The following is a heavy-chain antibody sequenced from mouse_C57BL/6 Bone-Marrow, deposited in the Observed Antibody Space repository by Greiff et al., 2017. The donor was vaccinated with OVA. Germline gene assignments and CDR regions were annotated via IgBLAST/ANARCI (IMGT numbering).Heavy chain of an antibody. V-gene: IGHV5-6*01. Sequence: EVKLMESGGDLVKPGGSLKLSCAASGFTFSSYGMSWVRQTPDKRLEWVATISSGGSYTYYPDSVKGRFTISRDNAKNTLYLQMSRLKSENTAMYYGERLAYYDYDDDAMDYWGQGTSVTVSS. CDR1: GFTFSSYG. J-gene: IGHJ4*01. D-gene: IGHD2-4*01. CDR3: ERLAYYDYDDDAMDY. CDR2: ISSGGSYT.